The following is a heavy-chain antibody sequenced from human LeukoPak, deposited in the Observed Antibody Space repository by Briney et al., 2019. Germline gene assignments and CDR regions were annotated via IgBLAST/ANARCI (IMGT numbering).Heavy chain of an antibody. CDR3: ARDLKTTVTPYYYYYGMNV. D-gene: IGHD4-11*01. CDR1: GYTFTSYG. J-gene: IGHJ6*02. V-gene: IGHV1-18*01. CDR2: ISAYNGNT. Sequence: ASAKVPCKASGYTFTSYGISWVRQAPGQGLEWMGWISAYNGNTNYAQKLQGRVTMTTDTSTSTAYMELRSLRSDDTAVYYCARDLKTTVTPYYYYYGMNVWGQGTTVTVSS.